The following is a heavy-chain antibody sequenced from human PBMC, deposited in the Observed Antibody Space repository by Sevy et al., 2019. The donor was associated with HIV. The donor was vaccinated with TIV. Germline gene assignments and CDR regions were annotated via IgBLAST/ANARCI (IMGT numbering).Heavy chain of an antibody. J-gene: IGHJ6*02. V-gene: IGHV3-30*02. CDR1: GFSFSSDG. Sequence: AGSLRLSCAASGFSFSSDGMYWVRQAPGKELEWVARIRYDGSDKYYGDSVKGRVTISRDNSKKTLYLQMNSLRAEDTAVYYGAKNGVSPYYKYAMDIWGQGTTVTVSS. D-gene: IGHD4-17*01. CDR3: AKNGVSPYYKYAMDI. CDR2: IRYDGSDK.